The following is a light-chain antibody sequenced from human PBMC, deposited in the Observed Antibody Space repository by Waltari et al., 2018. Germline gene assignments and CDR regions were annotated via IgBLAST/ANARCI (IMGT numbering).Light chain of an antibody. CDR1: SDIHVAAYR. CDR3: MIWHSSAHVA. J-gene: IGLJ2*01. V-gene: IGLV5-45*02. Sequence: QAVLTQPSSLSASPGASASLTCTLLSDIHVAAYRVYWFPQKPGSPPQFLLRYKSDSNKKQGSGVPSRFSGSNDASANAGILLSSGLQSEDEADYYCMIWHSSAHVAFGGGTKLTVL. CDR2: YKSDSNK.